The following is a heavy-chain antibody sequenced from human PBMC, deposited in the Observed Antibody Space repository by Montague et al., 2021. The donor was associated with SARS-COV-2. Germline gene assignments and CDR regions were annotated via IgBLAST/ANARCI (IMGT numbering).Heavy chain of an antibody. J-gene: IGHJ6*02. V-gene: IGHV4-39*01. CDR3: ARLPLVSSWSRAAGYYYYGMDV. CDR2: IPYTGST. D-gene: IGHD6-13*01. CDR1: GGSISRSTSS. Sequence: SETLSLTCTVSGGSISRSTSSWAWIRQPPGKGLEWIGSIPYTGSTSYNPSLKSRVTISVDTSRNQFSLRLSSVTAAATSAYYCARLPLVSSWSRAAGYYYYGMDVWGQGTTVTVSS.